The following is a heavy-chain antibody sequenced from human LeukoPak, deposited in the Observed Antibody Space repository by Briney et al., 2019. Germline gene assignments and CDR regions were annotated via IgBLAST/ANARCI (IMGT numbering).Heavy chain of an antibody. CDR2: ISSGGRYV. Sequence: GGSPRLSCAASGFSFSTYSMNWVRQAPGKGLEWVSSISSGGRYVYYADSVKGRFTISRDNAKNSLYLQMNSLRAEDTAVYYCTRDVRDEYTSGWYPIGYWGQGTLVTVSS. J-gene: IGHJ4*02. D-gene: IGHD6-19*01. CDR3: TRDVRDEYTSGWYPIGY. V-gene: IGHV3-21*01. CDR1: GFSFSTYS.